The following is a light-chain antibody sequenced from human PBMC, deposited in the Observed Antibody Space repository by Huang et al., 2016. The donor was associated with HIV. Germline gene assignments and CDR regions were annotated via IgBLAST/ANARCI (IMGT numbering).Light chain of an antibody. Sequence: DIQMTQSPSSLSASVGDRVTITCRARQSISNYLNWYKQKPGKAPKILIYAASSLQSGVPSRFSGSGSGTDFTLTISSLQPEDSAAYYCQQSYSPRTFGPGTKVDIK. CDR1: QSISNY. CDR2: AAS. CDR3: QQSYSPRT. V-gene: IGKV1-39*01. J-gene: IGKJ3*01.